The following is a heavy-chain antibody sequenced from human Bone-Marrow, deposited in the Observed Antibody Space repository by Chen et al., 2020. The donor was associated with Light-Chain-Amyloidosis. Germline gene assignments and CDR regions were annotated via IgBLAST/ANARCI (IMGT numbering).Heavy chain of an antibody. J-gene: IGHJ4*02. CDR1: GFTFSHYG. V-gene: IGHV3-30*18. CDR3: AKDVGPNGLGPGLEY. Sequence: QVQLVESGGGVVQPGRSLRLSCAASGFTFSHYGMHWVRQAPGKGLEWVAVTGYDENIKSYADSVKGRFTISRDIAKNTLYLQMNSLRAEDTALYYCAKDVGPNGLGPGLEYWGQGTLVTVSS. CDR2: TGYDENIK. D-gene: IGHD1-26*01.